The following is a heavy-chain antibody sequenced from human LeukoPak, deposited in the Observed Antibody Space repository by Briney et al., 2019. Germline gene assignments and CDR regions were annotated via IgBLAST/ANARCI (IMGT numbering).Heavy chain of an antibody. CDR1: GFTFSSYG. D-gene: IGHD6-13*01. V-gene: IGHV3-30*18. J-gene: IGHJ4*02. CDR3: AKSGIAAASLSNFDY. CDR2: ISYDGSNK. Sequence: GGSLRLSCAASGFTFSSYGVHWVRQAPGKGLEWVAVISYDGSNKYYADSVKGRFTISRDNSKNTLYLQMNSLRAEDTAVYYCAKSGIAAASLSNFDYWGQGTLVTVSS.